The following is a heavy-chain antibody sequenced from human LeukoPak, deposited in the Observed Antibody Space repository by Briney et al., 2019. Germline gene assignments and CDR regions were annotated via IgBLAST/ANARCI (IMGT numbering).Heavy chain of an antibody. CDR3: ARRSSTWTYYFDY. Sequence: GESLKISCKGSGYSFTSYWIGWVRQLPGKGLEWMGIIYPGDSDTRYSPSFQGQVTISADKSISTAYLQWSSLKASDTAMYHCARRSSTWTYYFDYWGQGTLVTVSS. CDR1: GYSFTSYW. J-gene: IGHJ4*02. CDR2: IYPGDSDT. V-gene: IGHV5-51*01. D-gene: IGHD1-1*01.